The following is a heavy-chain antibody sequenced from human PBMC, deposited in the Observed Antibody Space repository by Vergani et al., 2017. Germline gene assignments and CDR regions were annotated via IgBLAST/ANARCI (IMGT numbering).Heavy chain of an antibody. V-gene: IGHV3-30*18. CDR3: AKDLDYFYYMDV. CDR1: GLTFSSYG. CDR2: MSYDGSNK. Sequence: QVQLVESGGGVVQPWRSLRLSCAASGLTFSSYGMHWVRKAPGKGLEGVAVMSYDGSNKYYADSVKGRFTISRDHSKNTLYLQMNSLRAEDTAVYYWAKDLDYFYYMDVWSEGSTVTVSS. J-gene: IGHJ6*03.